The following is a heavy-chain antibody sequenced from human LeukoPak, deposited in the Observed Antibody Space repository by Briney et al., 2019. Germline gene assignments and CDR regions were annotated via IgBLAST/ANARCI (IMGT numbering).Heavy chain of an antibody. CDR2: ISSRSDTI. Sequence: PGGSLRLSCAASGFTFSGYSMNWVRQAPGKGLEWISFISSRSDTINNADSVRGRISISRDNAKNSLSLQMNSLRVEDTVVYYCATRDGSPGYWGQGTLVSVSS. CDR3: ATRDGSPGY. D-gene: IGHD5-24*01. V-gene: IGHV3-48*01. CDR1: GFTFSGYS. J-gene: IGHJ4*02.